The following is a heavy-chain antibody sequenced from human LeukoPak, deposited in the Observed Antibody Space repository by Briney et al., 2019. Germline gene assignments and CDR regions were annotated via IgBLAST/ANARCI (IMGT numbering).Heavy chain of an antibody. J-gene: IGHJ6*02. CDR2: IIPIFGTA. CDR1: GGTFSSYA. D-gene: IGHD3-16*01. CDR3: ARRWRSWGQYGLPYYYFHGFDV. Sequence: SVKVSCKASGGTFSSYAISWVRQAPGQGLEWMGGIIPIFGTANYAQKFQGRVTITADESTSTAYMELSSLRSEDTAVYYCARRWRSWGQYGLPYYYFHGFDVLGQGTKVHVP. V-gene: IGHV1-69*13.